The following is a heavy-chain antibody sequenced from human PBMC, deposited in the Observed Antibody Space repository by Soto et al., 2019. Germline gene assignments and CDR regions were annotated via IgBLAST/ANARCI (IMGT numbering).Heavy chain of an antibody. CDR3: ARLGEYSSRPPPHYYYGMDV. Sequence: TLSLTCAVSGGSISSGGYSWSWIRQPPGKGLEWIGYIYHSGSTYYNPSLKSRVTISVDTSKNQFSLKLSSVTAADTAVYYCARLGEYSSRPPPHYYYGMDVWGQGTTVTVS. CDR2: IYHSGST. J-gene: IGHJ6*02. V-gene: IGHV4-30-2*01. D-gene: IGHD6-13*01. CDR1: GGSISSGGYS.